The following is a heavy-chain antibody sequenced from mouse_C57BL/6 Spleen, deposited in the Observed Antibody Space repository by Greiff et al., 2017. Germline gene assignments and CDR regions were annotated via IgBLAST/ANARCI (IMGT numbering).Heavy chain of an antibody. V-gene: IGHV10-1*01. D-gene: IGHD1-2*01. CDR2: IRSKSNNFAT. CDR3: GDGLLDY. Sequence: GGGLVQPKGSLKLSCAASGFSFNTYAMNWVRQAPGKGLEWVARIRSKSNNFATYYADSVKDRFTISRDDSESMLYLQMNNLKTEDTAMYYCGDGLLDYWGQGTSVTVSS. CDR1: GFSFNTYA. J-gene: IGHJ4*01.